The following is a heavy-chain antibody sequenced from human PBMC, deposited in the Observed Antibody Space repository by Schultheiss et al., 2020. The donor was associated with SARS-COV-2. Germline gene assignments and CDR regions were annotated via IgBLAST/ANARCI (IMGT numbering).Heavy chain of an antibody. Sequence: GGSLRLSCAASGFTFSSYGMHWVRQAPGKGLEWVAVISYDGSNKYYADSVKGRFTISRDNSKNTVYLQMNSLRAEDTAVYYCARDVHKEYYFDYWGQGTLVTGSS. CDR1: GFTFSSYG. V-gene: IGHV3-30*03. CDR2: ISYDGSNK. D-gene: IGHD1-1*01. J-gene: IGHJ4*02. CDR3: ARDVHKEYYFDY.